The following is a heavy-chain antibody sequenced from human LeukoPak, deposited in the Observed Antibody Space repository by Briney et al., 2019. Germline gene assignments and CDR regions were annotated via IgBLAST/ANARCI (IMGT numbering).Heavy chain of an antibody. J-gene: IGHJ6*02. V-gene: IGHV1-69*13. CDR2: IIPIFGTA. Sequence: SVKVSCKASGGTFSSYAISWVRQAPGQGLEWMGGIIPIFGTANYAQKFQGRVTITADESTSTAYMELSSLRSEDTAVYYCARGRIDSSSWHPRYYYYGMDVWGQGTTVTVS. D-gene: IGHD6-13*01. CDR1: GGTFSSYA. CDR3: ARGRIDSSSWHPRYYYYGMDV.